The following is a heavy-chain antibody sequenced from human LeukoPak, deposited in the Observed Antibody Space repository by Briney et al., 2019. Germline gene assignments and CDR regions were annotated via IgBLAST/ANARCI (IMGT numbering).Heavy chain of an antibody. CDR2: ISGSGGNT. Sequence: GGSLRLSCAASGFTFSSYAMSWVRQAPGKGLEWVSGISGSGGNTYYADSVKGRFTISGDSSKNTLYLQMHSLRAEDTAVYYCANLPYDSSGFWAYFDNWGQGTLVTVSS. J-gene: IGHJ4*02. CDR1: GFTFSSYA. V-gene: IGHV3-23*01. D-gene: IGHD3-22*01. CDR3: ANLPYDSSGFWAYFDN.